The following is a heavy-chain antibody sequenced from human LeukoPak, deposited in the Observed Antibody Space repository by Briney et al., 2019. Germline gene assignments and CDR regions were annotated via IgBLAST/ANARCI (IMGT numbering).Heavy chain of an antibody. Sequence: RASVKVSCKASGFTFSTSVMHWVRLTRGQRREWIGWIVVGSGSTSYAQKFQRRVTLTRDMSTNTAYMEVSSLTSEDTATYYCAAELKVGDVYFDPWGQGTLVTVSS. J-gene: IGHJ5*02. CDR1: GFTFSTSV. CDR2: IVVGSGST. CDR3: AAELKVGDVYFDP. V-gene: IGHV1-58*02. D-gene: IGHD3-3*01.